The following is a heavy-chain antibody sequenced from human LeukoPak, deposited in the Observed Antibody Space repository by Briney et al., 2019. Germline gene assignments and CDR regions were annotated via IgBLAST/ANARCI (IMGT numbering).Heavy chain of an antibody. CDR3: ARTHYYDSSGDNWFDP. CDR2: MNPNSGHT. Sequence: ASVKVSCKASGYTFTSYDINWVRQATGQGLEWMGWMNPNSGHTGYAQKFQGRVTMTRNTSIATAYMELSSLRSEDTAVYYCARTHYYDSSGDNWFDPWGQGTLVTVSS. D-gene: IGHD3-22*01. CDR1: GYTFTSYD. V-gene: IGHV1-8*01. J-gene: IGHJ5*02.